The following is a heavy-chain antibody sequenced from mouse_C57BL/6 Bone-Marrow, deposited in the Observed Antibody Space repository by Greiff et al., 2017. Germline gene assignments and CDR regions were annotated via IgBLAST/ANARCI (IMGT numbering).Heavy chain of an antibody. D-gene: IGHD1-1*01. CDR2: INPNNGGS. CDR3: ASSGVCGSSLYWYFDV. V-gene: IGHV1-53*01. Sequence: QVQLQQSGTELVKPGASVKLSCKASGYTFTSYWMHWVKQRPGQGLEWIGNINPNNGGSNYHEKFKDKATLTVDQSSSTTYLQLSSLLSEASAVYFCASSGVCGSSLYWYFDVWGTGTTVTVSS. J-gene: IGHJ1*03. CDR1: GYTFTSYW.